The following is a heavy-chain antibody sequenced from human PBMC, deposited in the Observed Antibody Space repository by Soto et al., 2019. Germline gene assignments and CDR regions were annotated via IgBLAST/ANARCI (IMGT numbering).Heavy chain of an antibody. CDR1: SFTFGSHG. CDR2: ISYDETNE. J-gene: IGHJ6*02. V-gene: IGHV3-30*18. Sequence: QVPLVESGGGLVQPGGPLSLTCVASSFTFGSHGMHCVHQAPGKGLEWVAVISYDETNEHDLDSVKGRCTISRDNSKSIPYRQMNRLRPEDTAVYKCAKDLRTTISDYGMDVWGQGPTVSVSS. CDR3: AKDLRTTISDYGMDV.